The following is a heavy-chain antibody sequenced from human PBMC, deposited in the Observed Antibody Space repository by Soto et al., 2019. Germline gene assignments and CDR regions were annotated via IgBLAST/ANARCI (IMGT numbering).Heavy chain of an antibody. D-gene: IGHD3-9*01. Sequence: PSESLSLTCTFSGGSMSSCDYYWSWIRQPPGKGLEGIGYIYYSGSTYYNPSLKSRVTISVDTSKNHFSVKLSSVTAADTAVYYCASLRYYHWLHYGMDVWGQGTTVTSP. CDR2: IYYSGST. V-gene: IGHV4-30-4*01. CDR3: ASLRYYHWLHYGMDV. CDR1: GGSMSSCDYY. J-gene: IGHJ6*02.